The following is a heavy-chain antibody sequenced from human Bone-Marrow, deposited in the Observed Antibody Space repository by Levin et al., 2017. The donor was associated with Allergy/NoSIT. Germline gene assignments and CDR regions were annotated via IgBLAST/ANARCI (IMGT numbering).Heavy chain of an antibody. CDR3: ARGKGRITMVQGLNWFDP. Sequence: SETLSLTCAVYGGSFSGYYWSWIRQPPGKGLEWIGEINHSGSTNYNPSLKSRVTISVDTSKNQFSLKLSSVTAADTAVYYCARGKGRITMVQGLNWFDPWGQGTLVTVSS. V-gene: IGHV4-34*01. CDR1: GGSFSGYY. J-gene: IGHJ5*02. CDR2: INHSGST. D-gene: IGHD3-10*01.